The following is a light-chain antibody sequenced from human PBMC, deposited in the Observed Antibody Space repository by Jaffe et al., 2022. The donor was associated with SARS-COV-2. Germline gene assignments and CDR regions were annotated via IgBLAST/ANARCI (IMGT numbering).Light chain of an antibody. CDR1: SSNIGAGYV. Sequence: QSVLTQPPSVSGAPGQRVTISCSGSSSNIGAGYVVHWYQQLPGTTPKLLIYDNTNRPSGVPDRFSGSKSGTSASLAITGLQAEDEADYYCQSYDSSLSGVLFGGGTKLTVL. CDR3: QSYDSSLSGVL. V-gene: IGLV1-40*01. CDR2: DNT. J-gene: IGLJ2*01.